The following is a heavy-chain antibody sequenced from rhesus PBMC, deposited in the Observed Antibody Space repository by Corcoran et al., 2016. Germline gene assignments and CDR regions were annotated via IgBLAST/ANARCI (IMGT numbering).Heavy chain of an antibody. CDR3: ARVRGYSYSNYFDY. D-gene: IGHD5-12*01. CDR1: GYSITSGYG. J-gene: IGHJ4*01. V-gene: IGHV4-127*01. CDR2: MGGSSGTT. Sequence: QVQLQESGPAVVKPSETLSLTCAVSGYSITSGYGWSWIRQPQGKGLEWVGYMGGSSGTTNYNPTRKIRVTISKDTSKNQFSLKLISVTASDTAVDYCARVRGYSYSNYFDYWGQGVLVTVSS.